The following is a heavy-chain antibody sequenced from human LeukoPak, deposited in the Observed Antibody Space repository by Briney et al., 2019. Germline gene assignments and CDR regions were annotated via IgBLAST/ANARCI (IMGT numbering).Heavy chain of an antibody. CDR1: GYTFTGYY. J-gene: IGHJ4*02. Sequence: ASVKVSCKASGYTFTGYYMHWVRQAPGQGLEWMGWINPNSGGTNYAQKFQGRVTMTRDTSISTAYMELSRLRSDDTAVYYCARGNIVVPAAIAYWGQGTLVTVSS. CDR2: INPNSGGT. CDR3: ARGNIVVPAAIAY. V-gene: IGHV1-2*02. D-gene: IGHD2-2*02.